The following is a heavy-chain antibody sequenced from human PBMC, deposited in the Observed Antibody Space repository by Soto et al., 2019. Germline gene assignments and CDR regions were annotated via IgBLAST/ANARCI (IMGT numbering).Heavy chain of an antibody. Sequence: GGSLRLSCAASGFTLSRHWMHWVCQAPGKGLVWVSRINSDGSSTSYADSAKGRFTISRDNAQNTLYLQMNSLRAEDTALYYCARVAVSSTWFIDYWGQGALVTVSS. J-gene: IGHJ4*02. CDR3: ARVAVSSTWFIDY. V-gene: IGHV3-74*01. CDR2: INSDGSST. CDR1: GFTLSRHW. D-gene: IGHD6-13*01.